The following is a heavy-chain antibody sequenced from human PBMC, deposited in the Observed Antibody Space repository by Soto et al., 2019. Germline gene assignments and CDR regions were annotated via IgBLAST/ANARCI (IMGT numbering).Heavy chain of an antibody. Sequence: SETLSLTCAVSGGSISNGYYYWSWVRQNPGKGLEWIGHIYHSGRTYYNPSLKSRVTISVDTSKNQFSLNLSSVTAADTAVYYSARDKIVVAADAFDIWGQGTMVTVSS. CDR3: ARDKIVVAADAFDI. CDR2: IYHSGRT. V-gene: IGHV4-31*11. D-gene: IGHD3-22*01. J-gene: IGHJ3*02. CDR1: GGSISNGYYY.